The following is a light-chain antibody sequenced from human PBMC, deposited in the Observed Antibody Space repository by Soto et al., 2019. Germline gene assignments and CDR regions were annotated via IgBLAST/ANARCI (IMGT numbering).Light chain of an antibody. Sequence: QLVLTQPPSASGSPGQSVTISCTGTSSDVGGYNYVSWYQQHPGKAPKLMIYEVSKRPSGVPDRFSGSKSGNTASLTVSGLQAEDEADYYCSSYAGSNNPFVFGTGTKLTV. CDR2: EVS. V-gene: IGLV2-8*01. CDR3: SSYAGSNNPFV. J-gene: IGLJ1*01. CDR1: SSDVGGYNY.